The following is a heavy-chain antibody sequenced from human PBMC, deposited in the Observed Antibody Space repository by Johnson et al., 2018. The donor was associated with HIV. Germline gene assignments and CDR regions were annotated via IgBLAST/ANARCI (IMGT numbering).Heavy chain of an antibody. D-gene: IGHD6-25*01. CDR2: ISYDGSNK. CDR3: ARATDQRLDAFDI. Sequence: QVQLVESGGGVVQPGRSLRLSCAASGFTFSSYAMHWVRQAPGKGLEWVAVISYDGSNKYYADSVKGRFTISRDNSKNPLYLQMNSLRAEDTAVYYCARATDQRLDAFDIWGQGTMVTVSS. V-gene: IGHV3-30*04. J-gene: IGHJ3*02. CDR1: GFTFSSYA.